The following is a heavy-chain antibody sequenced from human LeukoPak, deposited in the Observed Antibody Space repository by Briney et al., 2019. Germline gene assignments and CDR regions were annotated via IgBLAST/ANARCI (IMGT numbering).Heavy chain of an antibody. CDR1: GLTFSNAW. CDR3: TTDPRLGYCSSTSCRQNWFDP. D-gene: IGHD2-2*01. J-gene: IGHJ5*02. CDR2: IKSKTDGGTT. V-gene: IGHV3-15*01. Sequence: PGGSLRLSCAASGLTFSNAWMSWVRQAPGKGLEWVGRIKSKTDGGTTDYAAPVKGRFTISRDDSKSTLYLQMNSLKTEDTAVYYCTTDPRLGYCSSTSCRQNWFDPWGQGTLVTVSS.